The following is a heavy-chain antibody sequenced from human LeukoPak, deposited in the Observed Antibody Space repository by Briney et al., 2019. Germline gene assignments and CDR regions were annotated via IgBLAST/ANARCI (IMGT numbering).Heavy chain of an antibody. CDR2: IYTSGST. D-gene: IGHD1-26*01. J-gene: IGHJ4*02. Sequence: SETLSLTCTVSGGSISSYYWSWIRPPAGKGREWIGRIYTSGSTNYNPSLKSRVTMSVDTSKNQFSLKLRSVNAADTAVYYCASERGHIVGAKPHFDYWGQGTLVTVSS. CDR3: ASERGHIVGAKPHFDY. V-gene: IGHV4-4*07. CDR1: GGSISSYY.